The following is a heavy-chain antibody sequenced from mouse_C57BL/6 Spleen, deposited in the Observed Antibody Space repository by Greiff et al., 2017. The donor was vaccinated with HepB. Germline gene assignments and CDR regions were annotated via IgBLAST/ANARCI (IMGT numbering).Heavy chain of an antibody. V-gene: IGHV1-26*01. D-gene: IGHD2-4*01. Sequence: VQLQQSGPELVKPGASVKISCKASGYTFTDYYMNWVKQSHGKSLEWIGDINPNNGGTSYNQKFKGKATLTVDKSSSTAYMELRSLTSEDSAVYYCARVRLRRGYYYAMDYWGQGTSVTVSS. CDR3: ARVRLRRGYYYAMDY. CDR2: INPNNGGT. CDR1: GYTFTDYY. J-gene: IGHJ4*01.